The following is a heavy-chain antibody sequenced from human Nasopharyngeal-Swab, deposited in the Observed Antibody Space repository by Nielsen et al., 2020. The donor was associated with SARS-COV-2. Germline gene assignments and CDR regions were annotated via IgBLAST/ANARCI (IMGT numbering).Heavy chain of an antibody. CDR2: IYHSGST. Sequence: WIRQPPGKGLEWIGSIYHSGSTYYNPSLKSRVTISVDTSKNQFSLKLSSVTAADTAVYYCARVVWLQSHYYFDYWGQGTRVTVSS. J-gene: IGHJ4*02. CDR3: ARVVWLQSHYYFDY. D-gene: IGHD5-24*01. V-gene: IGHV4-38-2*02.